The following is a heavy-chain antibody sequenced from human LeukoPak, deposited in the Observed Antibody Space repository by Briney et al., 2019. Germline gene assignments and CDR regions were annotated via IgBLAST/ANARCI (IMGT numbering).Heavy chain of an antibody. D-gene: IGHD5-24*01. CDR2: INPSGGST. J-gene: IGHJ3*02. CDR1: GYTFTNYY. CDR3: ARVRDGYNDAYDI. V-gene: IGHV1-46*01. Sequence: ASVKVSCKASGYTFTNYYIHWVRQAPGQGLECMGIINPSGGSTSYAQKFQDRVTMTRDTSASTVYMELSSLKSEDTAVYYCARVRDGYNDAYDIWGQGTTVTVTS.